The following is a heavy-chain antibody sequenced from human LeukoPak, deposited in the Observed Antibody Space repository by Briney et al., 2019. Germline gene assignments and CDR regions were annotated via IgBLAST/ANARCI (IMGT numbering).Heavy chain of an antibody. CDR1: GYTFTGYY. Sequence: GASVKVSCKASGYTFTGYYMHWVRQAPGQGLEWMGRIIPMFGATNYAQKFQGRVTVTTDESTSTAYMELSSLRSEDTAVYYCARGSYSDYIFDYWGQGTLVTVSS. V-gene: IGHV1-69*05. CDR3: ARGSYSDYIFDY. CDR2: IIPMFGAT. D-gene: IGHD4-11*01. J-gene: IGHJ4*02.